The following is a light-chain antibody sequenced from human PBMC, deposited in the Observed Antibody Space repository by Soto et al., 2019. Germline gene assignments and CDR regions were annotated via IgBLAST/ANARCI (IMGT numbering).Light chain of an antibody. CDR2: DTS. J-gene: IGLJ1*01. CDR3: LVIYTGAGEV. V-gene: IGLV7-46*01. Sequence: QAVVTQEPSLTVSPGGTVTLTCGSSTGAVTSGHYPHWFQQKPGQAPTTLIYDTSIKHSWTPARFSGSLLGGKAALTLSGAQPEDEADYYCLVIYTGAGEVFGTGTKLTVL. CDR1: TGAVTSGHY.